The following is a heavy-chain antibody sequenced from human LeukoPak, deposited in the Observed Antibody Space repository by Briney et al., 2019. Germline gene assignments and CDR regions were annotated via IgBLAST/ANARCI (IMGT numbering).Heavy chain of an antibody. V-gene: IGHV3-30*02. CDR1: GFTFNNYG. J-gene: IGHJ3*01. D-gene: IGHD3-3*01. CDR3: AKERVTTIFGVIINAFDV. Sequence: PGGSLRLSCAASGFTFNNYGVYWVRQAPGKGLEWVAFIRYDSSHEYYADSVKGRFTISRDNSKNTVYLQMNSLRDEDTAVYYCAKERVTTIFGVIINAFDVWGRGTMVTVSS. CDR2: IRYDSSHE.